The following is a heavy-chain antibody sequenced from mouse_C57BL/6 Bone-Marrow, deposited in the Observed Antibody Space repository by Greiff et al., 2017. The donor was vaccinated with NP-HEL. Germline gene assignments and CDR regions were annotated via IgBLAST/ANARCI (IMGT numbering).Heavy chain of an antibody. J-gene: IGHJ1*03. V-gene: IGHV1-9*01. Sequence: VQLQQSGAELMKPGASVKLSCKATGYTFTGYWIEWVKQRPGHGLEWIGEILPGSGSTNYNEKFTGKATFTADTSSNTAYMQLSSLTTEDSAIYYGTRTGVTMVEYFDVWGTGTTVTVSS. CDR2: ILPGSGST. CDR3: TRTGVTMVEYFDV. CDR1: GYTFTGYW. D-gene: IGHD1-1*02.